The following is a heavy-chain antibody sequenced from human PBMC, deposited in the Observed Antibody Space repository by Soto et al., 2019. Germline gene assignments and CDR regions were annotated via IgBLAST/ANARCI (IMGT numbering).Heavy chain of an antibody. CDR1: GGSISSYY. CDR2: IYYSGST. D-gene: IGHD3-3*01. V-gene: IGHV4-59*01. Sequence: SETLSLTCTVSGGSISSYYWSWIRQPPGKGLEWIGYIYYSGSTNYNPSLKSRVTISVDTSKNQFSLKLSSVTAADTAVYYCARAADLGDPLNIDYWGQGTLVTVSS. J-gene: IGHJ4*02. CDR3: ARAADLGDPLNIDY.